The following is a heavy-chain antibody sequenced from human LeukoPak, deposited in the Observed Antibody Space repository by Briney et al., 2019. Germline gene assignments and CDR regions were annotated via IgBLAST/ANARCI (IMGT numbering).Heavy chain of an antibody. CDR3: AKDLAVAGPRAFDI. Sequence: GGSLRLSCAASGFTFSTYAMSWVRQIPGKGLGWVSAISGSGGSTYYADSVKGRFTVSRDNSKNTLYLQMNSLRAEDTAVYYCAKDLAVAGPRAFDIWGQGTKVTVSS. J-gene: IGHJ3*02. CDR1: GFTFSTYA. D-gene: IGHD6-19*01. CDR2: ISGSGGST. V-gene: IGHV3-23*01.